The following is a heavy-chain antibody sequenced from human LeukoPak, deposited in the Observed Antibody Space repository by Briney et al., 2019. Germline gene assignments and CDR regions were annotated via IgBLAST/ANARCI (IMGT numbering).Heavy chain of an antibody. J-gene: IGHJ6*03. CDR3: ARGRGPYYYYYYYMDV. V-gene: IGHV3-48*03. D-gene: IGHD5-24*01. Sequence: GGSLRLSCAASGFTFSSYEMNWVRQAPGKGLEWVSYISSSGSTIYYADSVKGRFTISRDNAKNSLYLQMNSLRAEDTAVYYCARGRGPYYYYYYYMDVWGKGTAVTVSS. CDR1: GFTFSSYE. CDR2: ISSSGSTI.